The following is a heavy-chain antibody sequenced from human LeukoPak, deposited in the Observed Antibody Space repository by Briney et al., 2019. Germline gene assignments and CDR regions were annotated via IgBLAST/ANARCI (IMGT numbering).Heavy chain of an antibody. CDR1: GDSVSSNIAA. D-gene: IGHD6-19*01. Sequence: SQTLSLTCAISGDSVSSNIAAWNWIRQSPSRGLEWLGRTYYRSQWYSDYATFVKGRISINANTSKNQVSLQLNSVTPEDAAVYYCARVAWLVVPFWGQGTLVTVSS. J-gene: IGHJ4*02. CDR2: TYYRSQWYS. CDR3: ARVAWLVVPF. V-gene: IGHV6-1*01.